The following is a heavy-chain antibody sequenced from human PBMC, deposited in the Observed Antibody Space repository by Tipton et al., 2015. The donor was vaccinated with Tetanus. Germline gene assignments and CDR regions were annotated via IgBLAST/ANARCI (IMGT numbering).Heavy chain of an antibody. J-gene: IGHJ4*02. D-gene: IGHD2-15*01. CDR2: VYHTGST. Sequence: TLSLTCTVSGDSITSNKYSWNWIRQPPGKGLEWIGYVYHTGSTYYKPSLKSRVTTSVDRSMNQFSLNLNSVTAADTAVYYCARGHLRGIVVAVFDYWGQGTLVSVSS. V-gene: IGHV4-30-2*01. CDR3: ARGHLRGIVVAVFDY. CDR1: GDSITSNKYS.